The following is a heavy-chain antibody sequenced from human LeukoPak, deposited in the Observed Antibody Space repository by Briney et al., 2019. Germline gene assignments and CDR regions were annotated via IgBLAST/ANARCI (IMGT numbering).Heavy chain of an antibody. J-gene: IGHJ4*02. CDR1: GFTFSSYG. Sequence: GRSLRLSCAASGFTFSSYGMHWVRQAPGKGLEWVAVISYDGSNKYYADSVKGRFTISRDNSKNTLYLQMNSLRAEDTAVYYCAKDRPFFDYWGQGTLVTVSS. V-gene: IGHV3-30*18. CDR3: AKDRPFFDY. CDR2: ISYDGSNK.